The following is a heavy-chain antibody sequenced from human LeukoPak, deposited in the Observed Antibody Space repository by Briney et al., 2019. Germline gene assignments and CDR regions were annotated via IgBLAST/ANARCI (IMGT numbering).Heavy chain of an antibody. Sequence: AGGSLRLSCAASGFTFSSYAMHWVRQAPGKGLEWVAVISYDGSNKYYADSVKGRFTISRDNSKNTLYLQMNSLRAEDTAVYYCARAKVAATPRLDYWGQGTLVTVSS. D-gene: IGHD2-15*01. V-gene: IGHV3-30-3*01. CDR1: GFTFSSYA. J-gene: IGHJ4*02. CDR3: ARAKVAATPRLDY. CDR2: ISYDGSNK.